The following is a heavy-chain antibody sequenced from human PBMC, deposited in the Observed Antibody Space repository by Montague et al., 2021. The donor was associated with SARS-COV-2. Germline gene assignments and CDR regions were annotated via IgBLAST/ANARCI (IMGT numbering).Heavy chain of an antibody. Sequence: TLSLTCTVSGDAIISGDYYWTWVRQPPGKGLEWIGYMRLSGXSXYXXXXKGRVSISIDTTKNQFSLKLNSVTAADTAVYYCARDRGLGVAENFGCWGQGTLVTVSS. J-gene: IGHJ4*02. V-gene: IGHV4-30-4*01. CDR2: MRLSGXS. CDR1: GDAIISGDYY. CDR3: ARDRGLGVAENFGC. D-gene: IGHD3-10*01.